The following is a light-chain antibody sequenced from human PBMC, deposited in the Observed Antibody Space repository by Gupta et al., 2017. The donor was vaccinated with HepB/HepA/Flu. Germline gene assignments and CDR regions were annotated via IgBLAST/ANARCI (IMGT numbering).Light chain of an antibody. CDR3: QHYEPYSWT. CDR1: QSVRDW. Sequence: DIQLTQSPSTLSASIGDRVTITCRASQSVRDWLAWFQQKPGTAPKVVISKVSNLESGVPSRFSGSGYGTEFTLTISSLQPDEFATYYCQHYEPYSWTFGQGTKVDIK. J-gene: IGKJ1*01. CDR2: KVS. V-gene: IGKV1-5*03.